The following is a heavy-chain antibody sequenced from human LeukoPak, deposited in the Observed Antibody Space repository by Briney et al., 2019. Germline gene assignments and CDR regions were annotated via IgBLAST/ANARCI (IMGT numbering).Heavy chain of an antibody. D-gene: IGHD1-26*01. Sequence: PSETLSLTCAVSGSSITNDYWCWIRRQPPGKGLEWIASIYHSGRTHYNPSLKSRGTISVDTSKNEFTLELSSVAAADRGVYYCALKFELPSASIGARNGLHAWGQGTLVTVSS. CDR3: ALKFELPSASIGARNGLHA. V-gene: IGHV4-38-2*01. CDR2: IYHSGRT. J-gene: IGHJ5*02. CDR1: GSSITNDY.